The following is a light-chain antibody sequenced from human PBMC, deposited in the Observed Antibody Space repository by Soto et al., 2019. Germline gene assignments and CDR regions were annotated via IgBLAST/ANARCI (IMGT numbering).Light chain of an antibody. J-gene: IGLJ1*01. CDR2: EVN. V-gene: IGLV2-8*01. CDR1: SSDVGGYNY. CDR3: SSYAGRTLYV. Sequence: QSALTQPPSASGSPGQSVAISCTGTSSDVGGYNYVSWYQQHPGKAPKLMIYEVNKRPSGVPDRFSGSKSGNTASLTVSGLQAEDEADYYCSSYAGRTLYVFGTGTKVTVL.